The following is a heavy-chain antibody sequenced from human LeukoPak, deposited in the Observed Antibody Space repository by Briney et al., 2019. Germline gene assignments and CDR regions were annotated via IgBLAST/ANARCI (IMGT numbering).Heavy chain of an antibody. CDR3: ARGVPYDSWSGPHYSDY. V-gene: IGHV3-7*01. CDR1: RFTLSTYW. Sequence: PGGSLRLSCAASRFTLSTYWMSWVRQAPGKGLEWVAHIKQDGGQEYYVDSVKGRFTISRDSAKNSLYLQMNSLRAEDTAVYYCARGVPYDSWSGPHYSDYWGQGTLVTVPS. D-gene: IGHD3-3*01. CDR2: IKQDGGQE. J-gene: IGHJ4*02.